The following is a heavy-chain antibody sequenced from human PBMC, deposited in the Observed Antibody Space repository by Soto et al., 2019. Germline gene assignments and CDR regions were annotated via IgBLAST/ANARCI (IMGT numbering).Heavy chain of an antibody. J-gene: IGHJ4*02. CDR1: GGSISSGNYY. V-gene: IGHV4-30-4*01. CDR2: ISYSGST. Sequence: QVQLQESGPGLVKPSQTLSLTCTVSGGSISSGNYYWSWIRQPPGNGLEWIGFISYSGSTYYSTSLKCRVTISVDTSKSPFSLNLSFVTAADTAVYYCATMGTPATGLYFFDYWGQGSLVTVSS. D-gene: IGHD2-15*01. CDR3: ATMGTPATGLYFFDY.